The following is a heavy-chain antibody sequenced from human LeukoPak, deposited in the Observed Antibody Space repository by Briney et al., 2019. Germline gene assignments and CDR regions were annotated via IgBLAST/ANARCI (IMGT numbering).Heavy chain of an antibody. V-gene: IGHV3-23*01. J-gene: IGHJ4*02. CDR1: GFTFSRYA. Sequence: GGSLRLSCAASGFTFSRYAMSWVRQAPGKGLEWVSTFSGSGDSTYYADSVKGRFTISRDNSKNTLYLQMNSLRAEDTAVYYCAKAGSLATPTPYYFDYWGLGTLVTVSS. CDR2: FSGSGDST. CDR3: AKAGSLATPTPYYFDY. D-gene: IGHD5-12*01.